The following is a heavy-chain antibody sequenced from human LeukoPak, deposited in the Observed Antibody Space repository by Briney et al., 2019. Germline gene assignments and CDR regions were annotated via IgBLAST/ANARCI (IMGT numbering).Heavy chain of an antibody. CDR2: IYPGDSHT. CDR1: GYSFSNFW. Sequence: GESLNISCKGYGYSFSNFWIGWARQMPGKGLEWMGIIYPGDSHTRHSPSFQGQVTITTDKSISTAYLQWSSLKASDTAMYYCARVGSGATPFDYWGQGTLVTVSS. J-gene: IGHJ4*02. V-gene: IGHV5-51*01. D-gene: IGHD1-26*01. CDR3: ARVGSGATPFDY.